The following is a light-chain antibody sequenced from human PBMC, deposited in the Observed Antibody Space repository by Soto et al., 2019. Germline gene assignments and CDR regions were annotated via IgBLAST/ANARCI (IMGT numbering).Light chain of an antibody. J-gene: IGLJ3*02. Sequence: QPVLTQPPSASGTPGQRVTISCSGSSSNIGSSTVNWYRQLPGTAPKLLIYNNNQRPSGVPDRFSGSTSGTSASLAISGLQSEDEADYYCAAWDDSLNGVFGGGTKVTVL. V-gene: IGLV1-44*01. CDR3: AAWDDSLNGV. CDR2: NNN. CDR1: SSNIGSST.